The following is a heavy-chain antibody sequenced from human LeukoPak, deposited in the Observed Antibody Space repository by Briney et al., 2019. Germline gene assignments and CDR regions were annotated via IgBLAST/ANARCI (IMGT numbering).Heavy chain of an antibody. CDR2: INSDGSST. J-gene: IGHJ6*02. V-gene: IGHV3-74*01. Sequence: GGSLRLSCAASGFTFSSYWMHWVRHAPGKGLVWVSRINSDGSSTTYADSVKGRFTISRDNAKNTLHLQMNSLRAEDTAVDYCVRHWDVWGQGTTVTVSS. CDR1: GFTFSSYW. CDR3: VRHWDV.